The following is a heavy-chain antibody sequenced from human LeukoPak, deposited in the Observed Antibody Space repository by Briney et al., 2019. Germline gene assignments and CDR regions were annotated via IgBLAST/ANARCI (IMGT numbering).Heavy chain of an antibody. Sequence: GGPLRLSCAASGFTFSSYAMSWVRQAPGKGLEWVSAISGSGGSTYYADSVKGRFTISRDNSKNTLYLQMNSLRAEDTAVYYCAKDVGGYSYGYSDYWGQGTLVTVSS. CDR2: ISGSGGST. CDR1: GFTFSSYA. CDR3: AKDVGGYSYGYSDY. V-gene: IGHV3-23*01. D-gene: IGHD5-18*01. J-gene: IGHJ4*02.